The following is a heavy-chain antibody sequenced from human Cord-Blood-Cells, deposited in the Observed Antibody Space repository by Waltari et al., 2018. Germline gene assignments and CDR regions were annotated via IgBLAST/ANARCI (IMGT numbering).Heavy chain of an antibody. CDR2: IYYSGST. CDR3: ARVGGSGSYYNWFDP. Sequence: QLQLQESGPGLVKPSETLSLTCTVSGGSISSSSYYWGWLRQPPGKGLEWIGSIYYSGSTYYNPARKSRVTISVDTSKNQFSLKLSSVTAADTAVYYCARVGGSGSYYNWFDPWGQGTLVTVSS. V-gene: IGHV4-39*01. CDR1: GGSISSSSYY. J-gene: IGHJ5*02. D-gene: IGHD3-10*01.